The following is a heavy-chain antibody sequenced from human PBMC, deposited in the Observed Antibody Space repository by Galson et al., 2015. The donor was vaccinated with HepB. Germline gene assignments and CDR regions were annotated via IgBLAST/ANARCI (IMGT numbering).Heavy chain of an antibody. J-gene: IGHJ4*02. V-gene: IGHV6-1*01. CDR2: TYYRSKWYN. CDR3: ARGFPRRFDY. Sequence: CAISGDSVSSNSASWNWIRQSPSRGLEWLGRTYYRSKWYNEYAESVKSRITINPDTSKNQFSLQLNSVTPEDTAVYYCARGFPRRFDYWGQGTLVTVSS. CDR1: GDSVSSNSAS.